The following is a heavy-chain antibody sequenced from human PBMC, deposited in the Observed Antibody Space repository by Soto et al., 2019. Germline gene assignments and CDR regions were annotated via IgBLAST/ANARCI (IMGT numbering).Heavy chain of an antibody. Sequence: GESLKISCKGSGYSFTRYWIGWVREVPGKGLEWMGIIYPGDSDTRYSPSFRGQVTISADEAANTAFLQWSSLKTSGTAIYYCARQISFVCDSWGQGTLVTVSS. CDR2: IYPGDSDT. J-gene: IGHJ4*02. D-gene: IGHD3-16*01. CDR1: GYSFTRYW. CDR3: ARQISFVCDS. V-gene: IGHV5-51*01.